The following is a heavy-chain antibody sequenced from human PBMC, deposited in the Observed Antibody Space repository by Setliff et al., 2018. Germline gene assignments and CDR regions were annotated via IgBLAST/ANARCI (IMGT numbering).Heavy chain of an antibody. CDR1: FSSLLLFYY. V-gene: IGHV4-38-2*01. CDR2: LSPSGIP. CDR3: ARLRSEPAEGY. J-gene: IGHJ4*02. Sequence: LSLPFPFSFSSLLLFYYCFFILQPPGKGLSLLFLLSPSGIPYFNPSLKSRVTISVDTSKNQFSLKLSSVTAADTAVYYCARLRSEPAEGYWGQGTLVTVS. D-gene: IGHD2-2*01.